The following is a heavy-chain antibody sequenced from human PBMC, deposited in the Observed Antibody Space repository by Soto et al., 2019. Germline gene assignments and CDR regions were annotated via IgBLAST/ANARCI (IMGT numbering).Heavy chain of an antibody. CDR1: GFTFRNHA. J-gene: IGHJ6*02. CDR3: ARGDREDILVVVGARPGEYGIDI. Sequence: QVQLVESGGGVVQPGGPLSLSCAASGFTFRNHARHWVPQAPARGLECRAVLQKMGSNAFYRDSVKGRFTISRDNSKNTLYLHMNSLRSEDTGVYYCARGDREDILVVVGARPGEYGIDIWGQGTTVTVSS. CDR2: LQKMGSNA. D-gene: IGHD2-15*01. V-gene: IGHV3-30-3*01.